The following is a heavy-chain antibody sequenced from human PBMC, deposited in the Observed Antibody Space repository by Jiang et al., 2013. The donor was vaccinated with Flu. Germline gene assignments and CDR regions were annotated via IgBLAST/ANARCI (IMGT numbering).Heavy chain of an antibody. J-gene: IGHJ3*02. D-gene: IGHD4-17*01. CDR1: GGTFSSYA. CDR3: ARDETTATYSAPSAFDI. CDR2: IIPIFGTA. Sequence: GAEVNKPGSSVKVSCKASGGTFSSYAISWVRQAPGQGLEWMGGIIPIFGTANYAQKFQGRVTITADESTSTAYMELSSLRSEDTAVYYCARDETTATYSAPSAFDIWGQGTMVTVSS. V-gene: IGHV1-69*01.